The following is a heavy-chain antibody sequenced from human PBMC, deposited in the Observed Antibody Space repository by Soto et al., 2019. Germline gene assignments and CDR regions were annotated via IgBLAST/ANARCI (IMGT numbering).Heavy chain of an antibody. CDR1: GGSISSGGYY. D-gene: IGHD2-15*01. CDR2: IYYSGST. J-gene: IGHJ1*01. CDR3: AGGFDLGYCSGGSCYPAEYFQH. V-gene: IGHV4-31*03. Sequence: PSETLSLTCTVSGGSISSGGYYWSWIRQHPGKGLEGIGYIYYSGSTYYNPSLKSRVTISVDTSKNQFSLKLSSVTAADTAVYYCAGGFDLGYCSGGSCYPAEYFQHWGQGTLVTVSS.